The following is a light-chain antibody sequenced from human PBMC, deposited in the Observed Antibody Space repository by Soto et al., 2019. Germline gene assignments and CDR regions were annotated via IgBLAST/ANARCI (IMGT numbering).Light chain of an antibody. J-gene: IGKJ1*01. CDR2: GAS. Sequence: EIVMTQSPATLSVSPGERVTLSCRASQDIRSSLAWYQQKPGQAPRLLIYGASIRATGVPATFSGSGSGTEFTLSISSLQSDDFATYYCQHYNSFSRTFGQGTKVDIK. CDR1: QDIRSS. V-gene: IGKV3-15*01. CDR3: QHYNSFSRT.